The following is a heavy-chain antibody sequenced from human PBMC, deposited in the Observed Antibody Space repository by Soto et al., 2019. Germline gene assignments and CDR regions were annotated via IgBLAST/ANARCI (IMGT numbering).Heavy chain of an antibody. CDR1: GFSLSTYS. Sequence: EVQLVESGGGLVQPGRSLRLSCEVTGFSLSTYSMNWVRQAPGKGLEWVSFVSSSGVTIYYTDSVKGRFTISRDTANNSLYLQMDSLRYEDTAVYYCARDSRFSSGEDYFYYYGMDVWCQGTTVTVSS. V-gene: IGHV3-48*02. CDR2: VSSSGVTI. CDR3: ARDSRFSSGEDYFYYYGMDV. J-gene: IGHJ6*02. D-gene: IGHD3-22*01.